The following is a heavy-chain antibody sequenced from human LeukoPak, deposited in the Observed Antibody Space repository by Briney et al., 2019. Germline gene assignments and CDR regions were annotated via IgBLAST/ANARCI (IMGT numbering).Heavy chain of an antibody. CDR2: INPSGGST. V-gene: IGHV1-46*01. CDR3: ARGLTYYDFWSGFKNWFDP. CDR1: GYTFTSYY. Sequence: GASVKVSCKASGYTFTSYYMHWVRQAPGQGLEWMGIINPSGGSTSYAQKFQGRVTMTRDTSTSTVYMELSSLRSEDTAVYYCARGLTYYDFWSGFKNWFDPWSRGTLVTVSS. J-gene: IGHJ5*02. D-gene: IGHD3-3*01.